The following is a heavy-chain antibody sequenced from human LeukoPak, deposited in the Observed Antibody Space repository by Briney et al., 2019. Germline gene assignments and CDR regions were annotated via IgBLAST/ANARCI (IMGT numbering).Heavy chain of an antibody. J-gene: IGHJ4*02. CDR1: GFTFSTYT. D-gene: IGHD4/OR15-4a*01. CDR3: ARDFDYGDYIDF. CDR2: VSSGGLTI. Sequence: GGSLRLSCVASGFTFSTYTFNWVRQAPGKGLEWLSYVSSGGLTIFYADSVKGRFTISRDNTKNAIYLDMTNLRAEDTAVYYCARDFDYGDYIDFWGQGTLVAVSS. V-gene: IGHV3-48*04.